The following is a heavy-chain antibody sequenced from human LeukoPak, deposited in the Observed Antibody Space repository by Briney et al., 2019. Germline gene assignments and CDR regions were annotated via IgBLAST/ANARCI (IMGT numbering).Heavy chain of an antibody. D-gene: IGHD3-22*01. CDR3: AKRGVVIRVILVGFHKEAYYFDS. CDR1: GLTLSNYG. Sequence: GGSLRLSCAVSGLTLSNYGMTWVRQAPGKGLEWVAGISDSGGRTNYADSVKGRFTISRDNPKNTLYLQMNSLRAEDTAVYFCAKRGVVIRVILVGFHKEAYYFDSWGQGGLVTVSS. J-gene: IGHJ4*02. V-gene: IGHV3-23*01. CDR2: ISDSGGRT.